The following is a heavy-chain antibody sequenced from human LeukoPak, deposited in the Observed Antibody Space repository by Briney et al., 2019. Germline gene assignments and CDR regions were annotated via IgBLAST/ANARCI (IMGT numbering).Heavy chain of an antibody. D-gene: IGHD3-10*01. CDR3: ARADYYGSGKPAFDI. Sequence: PSKTLSLTCTVSGGSISSYYWSWIRQPPGKGLEWIGYIYYSGSTKYNPSLKSRVTISVDTSKNQFSLKLSSVTAEATAVHYCARADYYGSGKPAFDIWGQGTMVTVSS. V-gene: IGHV4-59*01. J-gene: IGHJ3*02. CDR2: IYYSGST. CDR1: GGSISSYY.